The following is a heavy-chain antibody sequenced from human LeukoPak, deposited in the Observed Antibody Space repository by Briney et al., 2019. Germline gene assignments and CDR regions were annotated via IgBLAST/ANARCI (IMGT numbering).Heavy chain of an antibody. V-gene: IGHV5-51*01. CDR2: IYPGDSDT. D-gene: IGHD2-15*01. CDR1: GYSFTSYW. Sequence: GESLKISCKGSGYSFTSYWIGWVCQMPGKGLGWMGIIYPGDSDTRYSPSFQGQVTISADKSISTAYLQWSSLKASDTAMYYCARFLGYCSGGSCYWDYWGQGTLVTVSS. J-gene: IGHJ4*02. CDR3: ARFLGYCSGGSCYWDY.